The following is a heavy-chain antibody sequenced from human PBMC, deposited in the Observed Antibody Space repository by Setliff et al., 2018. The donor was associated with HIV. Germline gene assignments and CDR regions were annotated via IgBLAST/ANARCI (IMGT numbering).Heavy chain of an antibody. CDR1: GGSFRGYF. J-gene: IGHJ4*02. D-gene: IGHD1-26*01. CDR3: ARGVPLLPPRN. Sequence: SETLSLTCAVYGGSFRGYFWSWIRQPPGKGLEWIGEINHNGSTTYNPSLKSRLTISVNTSKNQFSLRLNSVTAADTAVYYCARGVPLLPPRNWGQGALVTVSS. CDR2: INHNGST. V-gene: IGHV4-34*01.